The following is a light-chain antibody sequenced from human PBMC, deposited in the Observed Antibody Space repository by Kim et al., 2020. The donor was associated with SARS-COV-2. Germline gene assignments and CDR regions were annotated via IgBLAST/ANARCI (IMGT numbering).Light chain of an antibody. V-gene: IGKV1-9*01. CDR1: QGIRYH. CDR2: AAS. Sequence: AAVGERVTITCRASQGIRYHLAWYQHNPGKAPKLLIYAASTLQSGVPSRFSGSGSGTEFTLTINSLQPDDFATYYCQHYGNYSWTFGQGTKVDIK. J-gene: IGKJ1*01. CDR3: QHYGNYSWT.